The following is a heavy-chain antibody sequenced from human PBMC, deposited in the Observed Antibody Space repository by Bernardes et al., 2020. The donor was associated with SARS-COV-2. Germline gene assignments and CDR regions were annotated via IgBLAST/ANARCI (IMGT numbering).Heavy chain of an antibody. Sequence: VGSLRLSCEGSGFTFETYSMNWVRQAPGKGLEWVSSISGSSSYMYYADSVKGRFTISRDNAKNSLFLEMNSLRVEDTAVYYCARRAMGVGGAYLFDYWGRGTLVTVSS. CDR3: ARRAMGVGGAYLFDY. CDR2: ISGSSSYM. J-gene: IGHJ4*02. D-gene: IGHD3-10*01. CDR1: GFTFETYS. V-gene: IGHV3-21*06.